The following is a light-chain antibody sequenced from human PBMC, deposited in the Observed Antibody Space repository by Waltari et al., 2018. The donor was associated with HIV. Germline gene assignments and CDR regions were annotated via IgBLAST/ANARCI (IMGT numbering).Light chain of an antibody. J-gene: IGLJ3*02. V-gene: IGLV1-44*01. CDR1: ISDIGSNT. CDR3: ATWDDSLDGPM. Sequence: QSVLTQPPSASGTPGQRVTISCSGSISDIGSNTVNWYQQLPGTAPKLLIYNNAQRPSGVPDRFSASKSGTSASLAISGLRSEDEADYYCATWDDSLDGPMFGGGTKLTVL. CDR2: NNA.